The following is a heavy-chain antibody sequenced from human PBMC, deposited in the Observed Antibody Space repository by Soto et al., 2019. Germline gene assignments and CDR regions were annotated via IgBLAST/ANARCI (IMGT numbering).Heavy chain of an antibody. D-gene: IGHD3-3*01. Sequence: EVQLVETGGGLIQPGGSLRLSCAASGFTVSSNYMSWVRQAPGKGLEWVSVIYSGGSTYYADSVKGRFTISRDNSKNTLNLQMNSLRAEDTAVYYCARESGVYYAFWSGYYPETSYGMDVWGQGPTVTVS. CDR3: ARESGVYYAFWSGYYPETSYGMDV. J-gene: IGHJ6*02. CDR2: IYSGGST. CDR1: GFTVSSNY. V-gene: IGHV3-53*02.